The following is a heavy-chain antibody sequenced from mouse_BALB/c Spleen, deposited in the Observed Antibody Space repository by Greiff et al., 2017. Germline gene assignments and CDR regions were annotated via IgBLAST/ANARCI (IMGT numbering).Heavy chain of an antibody. CDR2: IYPYNGGT. Sequence: VQLKESGPELVKPGASVKISCKASGYTFTDYNMHWVKQSHGKSLEWIGYIYPYNGGTGYNQKFKSKATLTVDNSSSTAYMELRSLTSEDSAVYYCAAIYDGFYAMDYWGQGTSVTVSS. V-gene: IGHV1S29*02. D-gene: IGHD2-3*01. CDR1: GYTFTDYN. J-gene: IGHJ4*01. CDR3: AAIYDGFYAMDY.